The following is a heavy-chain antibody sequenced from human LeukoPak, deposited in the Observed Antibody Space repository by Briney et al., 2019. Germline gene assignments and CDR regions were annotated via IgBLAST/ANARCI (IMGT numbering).Heavy chain of an antibody. CDR1: GYTFTSYA. D-gene: IGHD6-19*01. CDR2: INTNTGDP. V-gene: IGHV7-4-1*02. Sequence: ASVNVSCKASGYTFTSYAMNWVRPAPGQGLEWMGWINTNTGDPTYAQGFTGRFVFSLDTSVSTAYLQISSLKAEDTAVYYCARDRWEQWLAFDAFDIWGQGTMVTVSS. J-gene: IGHJ3*02. CDR3: ARDRWEQWLAFDAFDI.